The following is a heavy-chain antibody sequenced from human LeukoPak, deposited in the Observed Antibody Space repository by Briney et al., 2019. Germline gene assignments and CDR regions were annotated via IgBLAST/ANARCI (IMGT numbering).Heavy chain of an antibody. Sequence: GGSLRLSCVASGFTFSSYWMSWVRQAPGKGLEWVANIKQDGSENFYVDSVKGRFTISRDNTKNSLYLQMNSLRAEDTAGYYCARDSTGNGYEEWSWGQGTLVTVSS. V-gene: IGHV3-7*01. D-gene: IGHD5-18*01. CDR3: ARDSTGNGYEEWS. J-gene: IGHJ5*02. CDR1: GFTFSSYW. CDR2: IKQDGSEN.